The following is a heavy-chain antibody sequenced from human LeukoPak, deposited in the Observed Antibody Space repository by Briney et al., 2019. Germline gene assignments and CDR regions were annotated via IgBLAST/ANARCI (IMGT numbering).Heavy chain of an antibody. J-gene: IGHJ4*02. D-gene: IGHD5-18*01. CDR1: GYTFTSYA. Sequence: GASVKVSCKASGYTFTSYAMNWVRQAPGQGLEWMGGIIPIFGTANYAQKFQGRVTITADKSTSTAYMELSSLRSEDTAVYYCARADTANYYFDYWGQGTLVTVSS. CDR3: ARADTANYYFDY. V-gene: IGHV1-69*06. CDR2: IIPIFGTA.